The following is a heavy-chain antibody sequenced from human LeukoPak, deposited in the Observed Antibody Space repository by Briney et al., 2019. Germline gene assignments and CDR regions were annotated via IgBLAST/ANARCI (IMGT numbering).Heavy chain of an antibody. D-gene: IGHD1-26*01. CDR3: ARVPVGGSYCDY. Sequence: ASETLSLTCTVSGGSISSGGYYWSWIRQHPGKGLEWIGYIYYSGSTYYNPSLKSRVTISVDTSKNQFSLKLSSVTAADTAVYYCARVPVGGSYCDYWGQGTLVTVSS. CDR1: GGSISSGGYY. CDR2: IYYSGST. J-gene: IGHJ4*02. V-gene: IGHV4-31*03.